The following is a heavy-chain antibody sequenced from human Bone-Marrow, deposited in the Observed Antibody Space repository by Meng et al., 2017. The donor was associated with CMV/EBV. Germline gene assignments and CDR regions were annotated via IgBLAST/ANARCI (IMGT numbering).Heavy chain of an antibody. Sequence: GESLKISCAASGFTFSSYGMHWVRQAPGKGLEWGAFIRYDGSNKYYADSVKGRFTISRDNSKNTLYLQMNSLRAEDTAVYDCAKCSPGYSSSCPSDYWGQGTLVTVSS. J-gene: IGHJ4*02. CDR3: AKCSPGYSSSCPSDY. CDR2: IRYDGSNK. D-gene: IGHD6-13*01. V-gene: IGHV3-30*02. CDR1: GFTFSSYG.